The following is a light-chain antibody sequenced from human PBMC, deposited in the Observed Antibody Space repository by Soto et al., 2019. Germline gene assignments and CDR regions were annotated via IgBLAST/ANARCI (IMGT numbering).Light chain of an antibody. Sequence: IQMTQSPSSLSASVGDRVTITCRASQNINNCLNGYQQKPGKAPKLLIYAAFSLQSGVPSRFSGSGSGTDVTLTISSLQPEDFATYYCQQSCSPHWGTCAQGTKVDIK. CDR1: QNINNC. J-gene: IGKJ1*01. CDR2: AAF. CDR3: QQSCSPHWGT. V-gene: IGKV1-39*01.